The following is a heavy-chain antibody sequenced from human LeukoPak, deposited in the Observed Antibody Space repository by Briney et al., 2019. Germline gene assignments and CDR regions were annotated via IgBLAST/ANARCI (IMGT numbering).Heavy chain of an antibody. D-gene: IGHD6-13*01. V-gene: IGHV3-21*01. CDR3: ARDPEGYSSSWPDFDY. CDR2: ISSSSSYI. CDR1: GFTFSSYS. J-gene: IGHJ4*02. Sequence: PGGSLRLSCAASGFTFSSYSMNWVRQAPGKGLEWVSSISSSSSYIYYADSVKGRFTISRDNAKNSLYLQMNSLRAEDTAVYYCARDPEGYSSSWPDFDYWGQGTLVAVSS.